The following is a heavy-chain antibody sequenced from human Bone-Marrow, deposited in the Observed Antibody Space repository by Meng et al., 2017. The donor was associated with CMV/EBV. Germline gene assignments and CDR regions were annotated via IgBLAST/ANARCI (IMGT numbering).Heavy chain of an antibody. CDR2: IFYSDRT. D-gene: IGHD5-18*01. Sequence: SETLSLTCTVSGDSITSSSYYWGWIRQPPGKGLEWIGSIFYSDRTYYTPSLKTRVTISADTSKNQISLELSAVTAADPAVYYWASKQRWFIPNGFDPWGQGTLVTVSS. CDR3: ASKQRWFIPNGFDP. V-gene: IGHV4-39*07. J-gene: IGHJ5*02. CDR1: GDSITSSSYY.